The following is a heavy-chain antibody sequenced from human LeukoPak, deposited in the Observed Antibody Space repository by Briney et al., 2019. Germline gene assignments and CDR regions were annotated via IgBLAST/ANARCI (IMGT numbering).Heavy chain of an antibody. CDR2: IYTSGST. V-gene: IGHV4-61*02. J-gene: IGHJ3*02. Sequence: NPSQTLSLTCTVSGGSISSGSYYWSWIRQPAGKGLEWIGRIYTSGSTNYNPSLKSRVTISLDTSKNQLSLKVSSLTAADTAVYYCARRRDAFDIWGQGTMVTVSS. CDR1: GGSISSGSYY. CDR3: ARRRDAFDI.